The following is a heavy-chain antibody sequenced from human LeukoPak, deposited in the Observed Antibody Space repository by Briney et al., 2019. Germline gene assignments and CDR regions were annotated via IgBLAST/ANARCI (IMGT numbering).Heavy chain of an antibody. J-gene: IGHJ4*02. CDR2: ISGSGGST. Sequence: TGGSLRLSCAASGFTFSSYWMSWVRQAPGKGLEWVSAISGSGGSTYYADSVKGRFTISRDNSKNTLYLQMNSLRAEDTAVYYCAKDLYFDGRGLDYFDYWGQGTLVTVSS. CDR1: GFTFSSYW. CDR3: AKDLYFDGRGLDYFDY. D-gene: IGHD5-24*01. V-gene: IGHV3-23*01.